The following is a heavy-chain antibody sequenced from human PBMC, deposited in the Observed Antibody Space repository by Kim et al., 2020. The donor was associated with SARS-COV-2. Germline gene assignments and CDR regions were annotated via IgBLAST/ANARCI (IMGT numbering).Heavy chain of an antibody. Sequence: GGSLRLSCAASGFTFSSYGMHWVRQAPGKGLEWVAVISYDGSNKYYADSVKGRFTISRDNSKNTLYLQMNSLRAEDTAVYYCAKDSGYTWAAGEGVYWGQGTLVTVSS. J-gene: IGHJ4*02. CDR2: ISYDGSNK. D-gene: IGHD6-13*01. CDR1: GFTFSSYG. CDR3: AKDSGYTWAAGEGVY. V-gene: IGHV3-30*18.